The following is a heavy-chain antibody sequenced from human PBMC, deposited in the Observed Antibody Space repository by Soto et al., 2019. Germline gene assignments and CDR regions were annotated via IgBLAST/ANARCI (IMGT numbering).Heavy chain of an antibody. CDR2: MYNTGST. Sequence: SETLSLTCTVSGGSISGYYWSWIRQPPGKGLEWIGYMYNTGSTVYNPSFKSRVTISVDTSKNQFSLKLNSVTAADTAVYYCARVSLGYDSSGFDYWGQGTLVTVSS. V-gene: IGHV4-59*12. CDR3: ARVSLGYDSSGFDY. CDR1: GGSISGYY. J-gene: IGHJ4*02. D-gene: IGHD3-22*01.